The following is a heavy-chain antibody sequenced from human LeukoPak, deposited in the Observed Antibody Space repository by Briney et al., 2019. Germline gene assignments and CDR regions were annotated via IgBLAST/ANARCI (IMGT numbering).Heavy chain of an antibody. D-gene: IGHD3-9*01. Sequence: SETLSLTCTVSGGSISSYYWSWIRQPPGKGLEWIGYIYYSGSTNYKPSLKSRVTISVDTSKNQFSLKLSSVTAADTAVYYCARHGRGGYFDWLNYYYMDVWGKGTTVTISS. CDR1: GGSISSYY. CDR2: IYYSGST. V-gene: IGHV4-59*08. J-gene: IGHJ6*03. CDR3: ARHGRGGYFDWLNYYYMDV.